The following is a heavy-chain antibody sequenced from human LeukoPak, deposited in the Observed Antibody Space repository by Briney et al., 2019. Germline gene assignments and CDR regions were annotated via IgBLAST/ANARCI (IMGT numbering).Heavy chain of an antibody. D-gene: IGHD3-3*01. CDR2: IKQDGSEK. CDR1: EFTFSTYG. Sequence: PGGSLRLSCAASEFTFSTYGMSWVRQAPGKGLEWVANIKQDGSEKYYVDSVKGRFTISRDNAKNSLYLQLNSLRAEDTAVYYCASMHYDFWSGYRSLDYWGQGTLVTVSS. V-gene: IGHV3-7*01. J-gene: IGHJ4*02. CDR3: ASMHYDFWSGYRSLDY.